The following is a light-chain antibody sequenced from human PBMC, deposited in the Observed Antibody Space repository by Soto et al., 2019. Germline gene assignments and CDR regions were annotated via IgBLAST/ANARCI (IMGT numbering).Light chain of an antibody. J-gene: IGLJ2*01. CDR2: DND. Sequence: QSVLTQPPSASGTPGQRVTISCSGKSSNIGITSVNWYQQLPGAAPKLLIYDNDQRPSGVPDRFSGSKSDTSASLTISGVQSEDEADYYCKTWGDSLDGLVFGGGTKLTVL. V-gene: IGLV1-44*01. CDR1: SSNIGITS. CDR3: KTWGDSLDGLV.